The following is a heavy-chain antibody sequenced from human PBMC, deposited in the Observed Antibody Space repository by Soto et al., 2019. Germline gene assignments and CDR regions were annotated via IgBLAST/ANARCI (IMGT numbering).Heavy chain of an antibody. CDR3: ASDVPSMVRGGGDY. V-gene: IGHV3-30*03. Sequence: QVQLVESGGGVVQPGRSLRLSCAASGFTFSSYGMHWVRQAPGKGLEWVAVISYDGSNKYYADSVKGRFTISRDNSKNTLYLQMNSLRAEDTAVYYCASDVPSMVRGGGDYWGQGTLVTVSS. CDR1: GFTFSSYG. D-gene: IGHD3-10*01. J-gene: IGHJ4*02. CDR2: ISYDGSNK.